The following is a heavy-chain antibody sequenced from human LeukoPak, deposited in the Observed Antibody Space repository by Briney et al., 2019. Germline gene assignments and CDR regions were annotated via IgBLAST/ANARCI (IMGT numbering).Heavy chain of an antibody. CDR3: ARRAGAYSHPYDY. V-gene: IGHV3-30*02. D-gene: IGHD4/OR15-4a*01. Sequence: GGSLRLSCAPSRFTFSNYGMHWVRQAPGKGLEWVAFIPYDGTNKYHADSVKGRFTISRDNSKNTLSLQMNSLRAEDTAVYYCARRAGAYSHPYDYWGQGTLVTVSS. CDR2: IPYDGTNK. J-gene: IGHJ4*02. CDR1: RFTFSNYG.